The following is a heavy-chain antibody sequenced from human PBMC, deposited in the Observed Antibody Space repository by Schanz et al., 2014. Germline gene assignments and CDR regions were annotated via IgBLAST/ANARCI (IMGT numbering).Heavy chain of an antibody. CDR3: VRELSGGTFDY. V-gene: IGHV1-2*06. CDR2: FT. J-gene: IGHJ4*02. CDR1: GYSFSAYS. D-gene: IGHD1-1*01. Sequence: QVQLVQSGAEVKQPGASVKVSCKASGYSFSAYSIHWMRQAPGQGLEWLGRFTHISQKFQGRVTMTRDTSSTTAYMELNSLRSDDTAVYYCVRELSGGTFDYWGQGALVTVSS.